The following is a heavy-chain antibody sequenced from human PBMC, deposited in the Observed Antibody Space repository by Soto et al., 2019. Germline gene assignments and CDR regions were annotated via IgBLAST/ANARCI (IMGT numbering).Heavy chain of an antibody. CDR3: AKDRRDSSSWCYFDY. CDR2: ISWNSGSI. CDR1: GFTFDDYA. V-gene: IGHV3-9*01. J-gene: IGHJ4*02. D-gene: IGHD6-13*01. Sequence: EVQLVESGGGLVQPGRSLRLSCAASGFTFDDYAMHWVRQAPGKGLEWVSGISWNSGSIGYADSVKGRFTISRDNAKNSLYLQMNSLRAEDTALYYCAKDRRDSSSWCYFDYWGQGTLVTVSS.